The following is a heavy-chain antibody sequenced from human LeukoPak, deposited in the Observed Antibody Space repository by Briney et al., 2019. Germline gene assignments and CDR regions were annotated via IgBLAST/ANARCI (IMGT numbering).Heavy chain of an antibody. V-gene: IGHV4-59*11. CDR3: ARGGGSPRN. D-gene: IGHD3-10*01. CDR1: GGSINNHY. J-gene: IGHJ4*02. Sequence: SETLSLTCTVSGGSINNHYWSWIRQPPGMGLEWVGYIYFTGTTNYNPSLKSRVTISLDKSRNQFSLKLSSVTATDTAIYYCARGGGSPRNWGQGTLVTVSS. CDR2: IYFTGTT.